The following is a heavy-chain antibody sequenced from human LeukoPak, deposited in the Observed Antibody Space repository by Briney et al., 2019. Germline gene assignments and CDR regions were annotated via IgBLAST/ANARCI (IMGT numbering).Heavy chain of an antibody. CDR3: ARYRGWGYSGYAYY. J-gene: IGHJ4*02. CDR1: GGSISSSSYY. CDR2: IYYSGST. Sequence: SETLSLTCTVSGGSISSSSYYWGWIRQPPGKGLEWIGSIYYSGSTYYNPSLKSRVTISVDTSKNQFFLKLSPVTAADTAVYYCARYRGWGYSGYAYYWGQGTLVTVSS. V-gene: IGHV4-39*01. D-gene: IGHD5-12*01.